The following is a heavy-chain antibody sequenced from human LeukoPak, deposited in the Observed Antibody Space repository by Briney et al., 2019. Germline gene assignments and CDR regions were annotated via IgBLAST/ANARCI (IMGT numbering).Heavy chain of an antibody. V-gene: IGHV1-2*06. D-gene: IGHD3-3*01. CDR3: ARGVDFWSGYRLQFDP. CDR2: INPNSGGT. CDR1: GYTFTGYY. Sequence: ASVKVSCKASGYTFTGYYMHWVRQAPGQGLEWMGRINPNSGGTNYAQKFQGRVTMTRDTSISTAYMELSRLRSDDTAVYHCARGVDFWSGYRLQFDPWGQGTLVTVSS. J-gene: IGHJ5*02.